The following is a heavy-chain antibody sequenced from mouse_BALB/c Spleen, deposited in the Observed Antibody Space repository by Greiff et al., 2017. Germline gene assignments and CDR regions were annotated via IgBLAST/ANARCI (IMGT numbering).Heavy chain of an antibody. Sequence: EVQRVESGGDLVKPGGSLKLSCAASGFTFSSYGMSWVRQTPDKRLEWVATISSGGSYTYYPDSVKGRFTISRDNAKNTLYLQMSSLKSEDTAMYYCARLGTRGYWYFDVWGAGTTVTVSS. D-gene: IGHD3-1*01. CDR3: ARLGTRGYWYFDV. CDR2: ISSGGSYT. J-gene: IGHJ1*01. CDR1: GFTFSSYG. V-gene: IGHV5-6*01.